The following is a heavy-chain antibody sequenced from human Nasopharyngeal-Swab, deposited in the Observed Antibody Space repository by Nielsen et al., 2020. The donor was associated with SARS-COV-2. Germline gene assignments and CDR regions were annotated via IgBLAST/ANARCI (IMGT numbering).Heavy chain of an antibody. J-gene: IGHJ4*02. CDR2: IWYDGSNK. V-gene: IGHV3-33*06. CDR3: AKDLSLYGSGSYYTNPSPFDY. Sequence: WIRQPPGKGLEWVAVIWYDGSNKYYADSVKGRFTISRDNSKNTLYLQMNSLRAEDTAVYYCAKDLSLYGSGSYYTNPSPFDYWGQGTLVTVSS. D-gene: IGHD3-10*01.